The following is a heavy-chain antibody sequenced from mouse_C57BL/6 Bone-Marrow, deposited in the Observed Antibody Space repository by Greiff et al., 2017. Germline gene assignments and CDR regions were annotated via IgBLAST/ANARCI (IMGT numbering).Heavy chain of an antibody. D-gene: IGHD1-1*01. V-gene: IGHV2-9-1*01. CDR2: IWTGGGT. CDR3: ARIYYGSSWYFDV. CDR1: GFSLTSYA. Sequence: VKLMESGPGLVAPSQSLSITCTVSGFSLTSYAISWVRQPPGKGLEWLGVIWTGGGTNYNSALKSRLSISKDNSKSQVFLKMNSLQTDDTARYYCARIYYGSSWYFDVWGTGTTVTVAS. J-gene: IGHJ1*03.